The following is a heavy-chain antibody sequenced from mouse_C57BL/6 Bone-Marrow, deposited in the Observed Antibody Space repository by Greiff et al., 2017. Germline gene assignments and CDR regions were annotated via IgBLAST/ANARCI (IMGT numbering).Heavy chain of an antibody. Sequence: EVQRVESGGGLVQPGGSLKLSCAASGFTFSDYYMYWVRQTPEKRLEWVAYISNGGGSTYYPDTVKGRFTISRDNAKNTLYLQMSRLKSEDTAMYYCARHNYVWYFDVWGTGTTVTVSS. D-gene: IGHD2-1*01. CDR3: ARHNYVWYFDV. CDR1: GFTFSDYY. CDR2: ISNGGGST. V-gene: IGHV5-12*01. J-gene: IGHJ1*03.